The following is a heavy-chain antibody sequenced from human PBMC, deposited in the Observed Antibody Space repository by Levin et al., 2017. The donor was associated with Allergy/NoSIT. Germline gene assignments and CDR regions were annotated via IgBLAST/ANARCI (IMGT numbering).Heavy chain of an antibody. CDR1: GFTFSNYW. CDR3: STSYGPYYFDY. V-gene: IGHV3-74*01. CDR2: INSESSTT. Sequence: GGSLRLSCAASGFTFSNYWMHWVRQAPGKGPLWVSRINSESSTTTYADSVKGRFTISRDNAKNTLYLQMNSLRVEDTAVYYCSTSYGPYYFDYWGQGTLVTVSS. J-gene: IGHJ4*02. D-gene: IGHD3-10*01.